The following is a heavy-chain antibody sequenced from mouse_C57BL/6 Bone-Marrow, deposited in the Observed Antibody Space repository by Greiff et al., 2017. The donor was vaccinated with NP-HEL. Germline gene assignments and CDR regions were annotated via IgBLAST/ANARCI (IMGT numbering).Heavy chain of an antibody. CDR2: ISYDGSN. D-gene: IGHD1-1*01. Sequence: EVKLQESGPGLVKPSQSLSLTCSVTGYSITSGYYWNWIRQFPGNKLEWMGYISYDGSNNYNPSLKNRISITRDTSNNQFFLKLNSVTTEDTATYYCARGYYYGSIYYFDYWGQGTTLTVSS. V-gene: IGHV3-6*01. J-gene: IGHJ2*01. CDR1: GYSITSGYY. CDR3: ARGYYYGSIYYFDY.